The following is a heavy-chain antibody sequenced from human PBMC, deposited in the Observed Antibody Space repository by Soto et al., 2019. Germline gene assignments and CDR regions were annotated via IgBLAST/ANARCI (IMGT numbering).Heavy chain of an antibody. CDR1: GFTVSSYY. CDR3: ARDSRRSGYYYFDH. CDR2: IYSGVST. D-gene: IGHD3-22*01. V-gene: IGHV3-53*01. Sequence: EVQLVESGGGLIQPGGSLKLSCAASGFTVSSYYMSWVRQAPGKGLEWVSVIYSGVSTYYADYVKGRVTIFRDNSKNTLYLQMISLRAEDTAVYYCARDSRRSGYYYFDHWGQGTLVTVSS. J-gene: IGHJ4*02.